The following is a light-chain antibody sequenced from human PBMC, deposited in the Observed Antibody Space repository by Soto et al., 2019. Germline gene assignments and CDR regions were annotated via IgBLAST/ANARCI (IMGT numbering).Light chain of an antibody. CDR3: SSYAASTYV. CDR1: SSDVGGYNY. CDR2: EVS. V-gene: IGLV2-8*01. J-gene: IGLJ1*01. Sequence: QSVLTQPPSASGSPGQSVTISYNGTSSDVGGYNYVSWYQQHPGKAPKLIIYEVSKRPSGVPDRFSGSKSGNTASLTVSGLQTEDEADYYCSSYAASTYVFGTGTKVTVL.